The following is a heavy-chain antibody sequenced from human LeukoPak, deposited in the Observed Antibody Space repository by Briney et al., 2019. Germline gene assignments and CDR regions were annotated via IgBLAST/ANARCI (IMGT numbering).Heavy chain of an antibody. CDR2: IYYSGST. J-gene: IGHJ4*02. Sequence: PSETLSLTCTVSGGSISSSSYSWGWIRQPPGKGLEWIGSIYYSGSTYYNPSLKSRVTISVDTSKNQFSLKLSSVTAADTAVFYCARLQEHGYDSSGYHIWGQGTLVTVSS. CDR1: GGSISSSSYS. CDR3: ARLQEHGYDSSGYHI. V-gene: IGHV4-39*01. D-gene: IGHD3-22*01.